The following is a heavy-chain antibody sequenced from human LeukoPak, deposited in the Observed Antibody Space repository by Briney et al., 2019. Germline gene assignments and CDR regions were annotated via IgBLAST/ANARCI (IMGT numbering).Heavy chain of an antibody. CDR2: VSSSSSYT. CDR1: GFIFSDYY. J-gene: IGHJ4*02. D-gene: IGHD6-19*01. Sequence: GGSLSFSCAAAGFIFSDYYMSWIRQAPGKGLEWVSYVSSSSSYTNYADSVKGRFTISRDNAKNSLYLQMNSLRAEDTAVYYCARVYSSGWTIFDYWGQGTLVTVSS. CDR3: ARVYSSGWTIFDY. V-gene: IGHV3-11*05.